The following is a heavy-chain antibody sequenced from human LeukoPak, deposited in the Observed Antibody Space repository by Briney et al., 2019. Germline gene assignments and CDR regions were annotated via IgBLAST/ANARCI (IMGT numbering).Heavy chain of an antibody. V-gene: IGHV1-2*02. D-gene: IGHD1-14*01. CDR2: IDPNNGDT. CDR3: ARRSRNGLDAFDI. CDR1: AYTFTGYY. Sequence: GASVKVSCKASAYTFTGYYLHWVRQAPGQGLQWMGWIDPNNGDTEYAQKFQGRVTMTRDWSISTAYMELGRLTSDDTAVYYCARRSRNGLDAFDIWGQGTMVTVSS. J-gene: IGHJ3*02.